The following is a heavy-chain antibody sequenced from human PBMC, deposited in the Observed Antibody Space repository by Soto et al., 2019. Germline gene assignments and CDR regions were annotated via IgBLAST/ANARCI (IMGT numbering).Heavy chain of an antibody. J-gene: IGHJ4*02. CDR1: GFSLTTSGVG. CDR3: AHRVLRTVFGLVTTTAIYFDF. V-gene: IGHV2-5*02. CDR2: IYWDHDK. D-gene: IGHD3-3*01. Sequence: QITLNESGPTQVKPRQTLTLTCTFSGFSLTTSGVGVGWIRQSPGKAPEWLALIYWDHDKRYSPSLKSRLTITKDTSKDQVVLTMADLDPADTATYYCAHRVLRTVFGLVTTTAIYFDFWGQVTPVAVSS.